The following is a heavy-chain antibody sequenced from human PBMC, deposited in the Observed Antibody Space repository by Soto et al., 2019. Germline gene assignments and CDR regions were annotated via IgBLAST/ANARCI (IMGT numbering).Heavy chain of an antibody. V-gene: IGHV3-21*01. D-gene: IGHD2-15*01. CDR3: ARVGSGGNPHIDY. Sequence: EVQLVESGGGLVKPGGSLRLSCAASGFTFSSYSMNWVRQAPGKGLEWVSSISSSSSYIYYAGSVKGRFTISRDNAKNSLYLQMNSLRAEDTAVYYCARVGSGGNPHIDYWGQGTLVTVSS. J-gene: IGHJ4*02. CDR1: GFTFSSYS. CDR2: ISSSSSYI.